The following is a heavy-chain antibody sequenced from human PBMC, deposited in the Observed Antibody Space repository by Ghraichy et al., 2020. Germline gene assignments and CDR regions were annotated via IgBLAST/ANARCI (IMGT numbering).Heavy chain of an antibody. D-gene: IGHD3-10*01. V-gene: IGHV6-1*01. Sequence: SQTLSLTCAISGDSVSSNSAAWNWIRQSPSRGLEWLGRTYLRSNWNSDYAVSVKSRITINPDTSKNLFSLQLKSVTPEDTAVYYCAREIISLVRGVTPHYYYNGMDVWGQGTTVTVSS. J-gene: IGHJ6*02. CDR1: GDSVSSNSAA. CDR2: TYLRSNWNS. CDR3: AREIISLVRGVTPHYYYNGMDV.